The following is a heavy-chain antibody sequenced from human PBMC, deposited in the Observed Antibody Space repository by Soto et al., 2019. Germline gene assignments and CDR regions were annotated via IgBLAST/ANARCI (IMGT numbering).Heavy chain of an antibody. CDR2: IYSGGST. V-gene: IGHV3-53*04. J-gene: IGHJ6*03. CDR1: GFTVSSNY. Sequence: SLRLSCAASGFTVSSNYMSWVRQAPGKGLEWVSVIYSGGSTYYADSVKGRLTISRHNSKNTLYLQMNSLRAEDTAVYYCARKVPHLPYYYYYMDVWGKGTTVTVSS. CDR3: ARKVPHLPYYYYYMDV. D-gene: IGHD1-1*01.